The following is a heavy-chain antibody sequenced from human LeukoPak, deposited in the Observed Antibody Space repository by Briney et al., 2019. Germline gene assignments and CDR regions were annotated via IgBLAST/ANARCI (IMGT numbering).Heavy chain of an antibody. CDR3: ARDWGNWNYDF. CDR2: ISSGGST. D-gene: IGHD1-7*01. Sequence: GGSLRLSCSASGFTFSTYAMHWVRQAPGKGLEWVSLISSGGSTYYADSVRGRFTISRDNSKNTLYLQMNSLRAEDTAVYYCARDWGNWNYDFWGQGTLVTVSS. V-gene: IGHV3-66*01. CDR1: GFTFSTYA. J-gene: IGHJ4*02.